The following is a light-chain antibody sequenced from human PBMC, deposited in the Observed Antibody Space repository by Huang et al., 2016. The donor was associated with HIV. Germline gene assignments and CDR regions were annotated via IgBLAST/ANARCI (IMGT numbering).Light chain of an antibody. J-gene: IGKJ3*01. CDR3: QQYNKWPLFT. CDR2: GAS. V-gene: IGKV3-15*01. Sequence: VMTQSPVTLSVSPGERATLSCRASQNVSSDLAWYQQRPGHPPRLLMYGASTRATGLPARFSGSGSGTEFTLTISSLQSEDFAGYYCQQYNKWPLFTFGPGTKVDIK. CDR1: QNVSSD.